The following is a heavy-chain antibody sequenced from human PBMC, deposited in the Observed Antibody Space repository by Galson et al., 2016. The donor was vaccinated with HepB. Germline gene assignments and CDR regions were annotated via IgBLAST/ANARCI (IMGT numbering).Heavy chain of an antibody. V-gene: IGHV3-53*01. CDR3: AKDRDHFGDYVFDY. Sequence: SLRLSCAAPGFTVSSTYVTWVRQAPGKGLEWVSGIYSGGNTYYADSVKGRFTISRDNSKNTLYLQMNSLRADDTALYYCAKDRDHFGDYVFDYWGQGTLVTVSS. D-gene: IGHD4-17*01. J-gene: IGHJ4*02. CDR1: GFTVSSTY. CDR2: IYSGGNT.